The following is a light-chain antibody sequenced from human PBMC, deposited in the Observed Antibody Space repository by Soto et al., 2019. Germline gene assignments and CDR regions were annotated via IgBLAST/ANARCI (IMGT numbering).Light chain of an antibody. CDR3: QQDYNLPYT. CDR1: QSVSSSY. J-gene: IGKJ2*01. V-gene: IGKV3D-7*01. CDR2: GAS. Sequence: PGERVTLSCRASQSVSSSYLTWYQRKPGQAPRLPIYGASTRATSIPARFSGSGSGTDFTLTISSLQPEDFAVYFCQQDYNLPYTFGQGTKLEIK.